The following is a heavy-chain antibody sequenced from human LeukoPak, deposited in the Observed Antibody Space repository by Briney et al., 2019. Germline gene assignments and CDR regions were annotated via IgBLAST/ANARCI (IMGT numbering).Heavy chain of an antibody. CDR2: IHQHGSEK. Sequence: GGSLRLSCAASGFTFSNYRMSWVRQAPGKGLEWVANIHQHGSEKYYVDSVKGRFTMSRDNAKNSVYLQMNSLRVEDTAVYYCARDNGYCSGGSCLHYYMDVWGKGTTVTISS. V-gene: IGHV3-7*01. J-gene: IGHJ6*03. D-gene: IGHD2-15*01. CDR1: GFTFSNYR. CDR3: ARDNGYCSGGSCLHYYMDV.